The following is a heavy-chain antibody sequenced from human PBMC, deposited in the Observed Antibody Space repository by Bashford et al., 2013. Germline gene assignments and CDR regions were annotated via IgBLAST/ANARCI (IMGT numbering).Heavy chain of an antibody. D-gene: IGHD6-19*01. CDR3: ARASSGWYTAYHFDS. V-gene: IGHV1-18*01. J-gene: IGHJ4*03. CDR2: ISAHDGDI. Sequence: IVWVRQAPGQGLEWMGWISAHDGDIKYAQKFQGRVIMTTDISTTTAHMELRNLKSDDTALYFXARASSGWYTAYHFDSXGPGILVTVSS.